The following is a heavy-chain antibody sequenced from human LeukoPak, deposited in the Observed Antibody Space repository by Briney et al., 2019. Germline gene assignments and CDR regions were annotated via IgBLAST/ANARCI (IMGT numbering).Heavy chain of an antibody. CDR2: INPNSGGT. Sequence: ASVKVSCKASGYTFTGYYMHWVRQAPGQGLEWMGWINPNSGGTNYAQKFQGWVTMTRDTSTSTVYMELSSLRSEDTAVYYCARDRGARFLEWLLSYWGQGTLVTVSS. V-gene: IGHV1-2*04. D-gene: IGHD3-3*01. CDR3: ARDRGARFLEWLLSY. J-gene: IGHJ4*02. CDR1: GYTFTGYY.